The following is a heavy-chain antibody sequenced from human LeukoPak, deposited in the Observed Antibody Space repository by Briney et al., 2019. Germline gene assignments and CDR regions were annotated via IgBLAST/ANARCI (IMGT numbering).Heavy chain of an antibody. CDR1: GFTFSRNW. CDR2: INSDGSST. D-gene: IGHD6-19*01. J-gene: IGHJ4*02. CDR3: ARVGDSGGWYYFNY. V-gene: IGHV3-74*01. Sequence: PGGSLRLSCAASGFTFSRNWMHWVRQAPGKGLVGVSRINSDGSSTSYADSVKGRFTISRDNAKNTLYLQMNSLRAEDTAAYYCARVGDSGGWYYFNYWGQGTLVTVSS.